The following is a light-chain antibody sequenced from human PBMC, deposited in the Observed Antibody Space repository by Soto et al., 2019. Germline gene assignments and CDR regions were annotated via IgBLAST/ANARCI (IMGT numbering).Light chain of an antibody. CDR1: SSNIGGKT. J-gene: IGLJ2*01. CDR2: SNN. CDR3: AAWDDSLNGVV. V-gene: IGLV1-44*01. Sequence: QSVLTQPPSASGTPGQRVTISCSGSSSNIGGKTVNWYQQLPGTAPKLLIYSNNQRPSGVPDRFSGSKSGTSASLAISGLQSEDEVDYYCAAWDDSLNGVVFGGGTKLTVL.